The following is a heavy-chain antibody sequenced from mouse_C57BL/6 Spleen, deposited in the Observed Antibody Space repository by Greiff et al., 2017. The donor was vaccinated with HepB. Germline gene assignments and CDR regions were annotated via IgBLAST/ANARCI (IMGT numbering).Heavy chain of an antibody. CDR1: GFSLTSYG. J-gene: IGHJ4*01. D-gene: IGHD2-3*01. CDR3: AKTQLPSMTMDY. CDR2: ICRGGST. Sequence: VKLVESGPGLVQPSQSLSITCTVSGFSLTSYGVHWVRQSPGKGLEWLGVICRGGSTDYNAAFMSRLSITKDNSKSQVFFKMNSLQADDTAIYYCAKTQLPSMTMDYWGQGTSVTVSS. V-gene: IGHV2-5*01.